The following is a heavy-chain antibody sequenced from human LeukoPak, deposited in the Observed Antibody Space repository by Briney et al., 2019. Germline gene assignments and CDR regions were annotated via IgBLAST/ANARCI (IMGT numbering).Heavy chain of an antibody. CDR2: INSGGAI. J-gene: IGHJ4*02. CDR3: AKRGSYSSSFTSTFDY. CDR1: GFTFSDYA. D-gene: IGHD6-6*01. Sequence: GGSLRLSCAAFGFTFSDYAMTWVRQAPGKGLEWVSTINSGGAINYADSVKGRFTISRDNPKNTLYLQMNSLRAEDTAVYYCAKRGSYSSSFTSTFDYWGQGTLVTVS. V-gene: IGHV3-23*01.